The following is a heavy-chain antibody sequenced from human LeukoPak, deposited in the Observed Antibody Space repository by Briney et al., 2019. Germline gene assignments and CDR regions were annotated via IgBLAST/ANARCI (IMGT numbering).Heavy chain of an antibody. Sequence: SETLSLTCTVSGGSISSYYWSWIRQPAGKGLEWIGRIYTSGSTNYNPSLKSRVTMSVDASKNQFSLKLSSVTAADTAVYYCARDLAYYYGSGSSIFDYWGQGTLVTVSS. V-gene: IGHV4-4*07. CDR1: GGSISSYY. CDR2: IYTSGST. CDR3: ARDLAYYYGSGSSIFDY. J-gene: IGHJ4*02. D-gene: IGHD3-10*01.